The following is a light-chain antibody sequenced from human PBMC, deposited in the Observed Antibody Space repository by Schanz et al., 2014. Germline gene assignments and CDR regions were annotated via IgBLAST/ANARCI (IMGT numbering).Light chain of an antibody. CDR1: HSISNGF. CDR3: QQYDNWPS. J-gene: IGKJ2*01. V-gene: IGKV3-20*01. CDR2: GVS. Sequence: ENVLTQSPGTLSLSPGESATLSCRASHSISNGFLAWYRQKPGQAPSVLIYGVSNRATGIPARFSGSESGTDFTLTISRLEPEDFAVYYCQQYDNWPSFGQGTKLEIK.